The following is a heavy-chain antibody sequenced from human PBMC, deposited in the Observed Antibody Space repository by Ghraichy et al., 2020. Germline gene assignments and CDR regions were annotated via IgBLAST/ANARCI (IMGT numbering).Heavy chain of an antibody. CDR3: SRADHIWGGYRYPLDY. CDR2: IKQDGSEK. V-gene: IGHV3-7*01. J-gene: IGHJ4*02. D-gene: IGHD3-16*02. CDR1: GFTFSTYW. Sequence: GESLNISCAASGFTFSTYWMSWVRQAPGKGLEWVANIKQDGSEKYYLDSVKGRFTISRDNAKNSLYLQMNFLRAEDTAVYYCSRADHIWGGYRYPLDYWGQGTLVTASS.